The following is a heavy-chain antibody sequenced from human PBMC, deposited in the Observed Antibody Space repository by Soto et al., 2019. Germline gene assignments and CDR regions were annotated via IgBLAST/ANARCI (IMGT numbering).Heavy chain of an antibody. CDR2: IYYSGST. Sequence: PWETLSLTCTVSGGSVSSCSYYWGWVRHPPGKGLEWIGYIYYSGSTNYNPSLKSRVTISVDTSKNQFSLKLSSVTAADTAVYYCARGYYYDSSGYYFNWFDPWGQGTLVTVSS. J-gene: IGHJ5*02. V-gene: IGHV4-61*01. D-gene: IGHD3-22*01. CDR3: ARGYYYDSSGYYFNWFDP. CDR1: GGSVSSCSYY.